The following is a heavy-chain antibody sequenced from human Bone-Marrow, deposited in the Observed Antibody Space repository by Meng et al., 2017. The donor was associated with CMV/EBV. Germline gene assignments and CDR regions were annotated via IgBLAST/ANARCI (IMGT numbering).Heavy chain of an antibody. CDR1: GYTFMDYG. Sequence: SCKASGYTFMDYGITWVRQAPGQGLEWMGWISPYNRNTNYAQRLQGRLTMTADTSTTTAYMKPRSLRSGDTAIYYCARLDYSTSPCGHWGQGTLVTVSS. CDR3: ARLDYSTSPCGH. V-gene: IGHV1-18*01. CDR2: ISPYNRNT. D-gene: IGHD4-11*01. J-gene: IGHJ4*02.